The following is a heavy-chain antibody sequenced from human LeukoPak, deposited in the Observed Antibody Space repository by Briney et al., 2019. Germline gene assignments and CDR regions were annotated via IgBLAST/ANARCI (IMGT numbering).Heavy chain of an antibody. CDR1: GYTFTSYG. CDR2: INPSGGST. Sequence: ASVKVSCKASGYTFTSYGINWVRQAPGQGLEWMGIINPSGGSTSYAQKFQGRVTMTRDTSTSTVYMELSSLRSEDTAVYYCARDRLGDRIAAAGTLDYWGQGTLVTVSS. D-gene: IGHD6-13*01. V-gene: IGHV1-46*01. J-gene: IGHJ4*02. CDR3: ARDRLGDRIAAAGTLDY.